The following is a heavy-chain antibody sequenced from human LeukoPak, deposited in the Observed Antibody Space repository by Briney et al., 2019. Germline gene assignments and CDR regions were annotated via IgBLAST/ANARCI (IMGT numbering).Heavy chain of an antibody. CDR1: GGSFSGYY. V-gene: IGHV4-34*01. CDR2: INHSAST. J-gene: IGHJ2*01. D-gene: IGHD1-26*01. Sequence: SSETLSLTRAIYGGSFSGYYWSWIRQPPGKGLEWIGEINHSASTNYNPSLKSRVTISVDTSKNQFSLKLSSVTAADTAVYYCARGGVGATTMPDWYFDLWGRGTLVTVSS. CDR3: ARGGVGATTMPDWYFDL.